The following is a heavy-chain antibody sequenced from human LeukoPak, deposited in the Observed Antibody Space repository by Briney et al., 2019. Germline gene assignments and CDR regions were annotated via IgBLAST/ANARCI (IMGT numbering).Heavy chain of an antibody. CDR3: ARGPTYYYGSGSFYGMDV. D-gene: IGHD3-10*01. J-gene: IGHJ6*02. CDR2: ISSSSSYI. V-gene: IGHV3-21*01. Sequence: GGSLRLSGAASGFTFSSYSMKWVRQAPGKGLEGVSSISSSSSYIYYADHVKGRLTLYRDNSKHTLYLQMHSLRAEDTAVSYCARGPTYYYGSGSFYGMDVWGQGTTVTVSS. CDR1: GFTFSSYS.